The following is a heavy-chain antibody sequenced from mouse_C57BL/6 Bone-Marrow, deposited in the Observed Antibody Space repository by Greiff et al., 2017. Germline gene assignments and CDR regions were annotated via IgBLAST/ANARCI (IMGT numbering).Heavy chain of an antibody. Sequence: VKLVESGAELVQPGASVKISCKASGYAFSSYWMNWVKQRPGKGREWIGQIYPGDGDTNYNGKFKGKATLTADKSSSTAYMQLSSLTSEDSAVYYCARERITTFDYWGQGTTLTVSS. V-gene: IGHV1-80*01. CDR2: IYPGDGDT. D-gene: IGHD1-1*01. J-gene: IGHJ2*01. CDR1: GYAFSSYW. CDR3: ARERITTFDY.